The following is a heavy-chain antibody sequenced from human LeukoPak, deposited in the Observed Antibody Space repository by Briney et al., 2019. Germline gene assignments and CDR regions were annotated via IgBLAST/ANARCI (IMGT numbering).Heavy chain of an antibody. V-gene: IGHV3-48*04. Sequence: GGSLRLSCAASGFTFSNAWMNWVRQAPGKGLEWVSYISSSGSTIYYADSVKGRFTISRDNAKNSLYLQMNSLRAEDTAVYYCARDQYYGSGSYLPFDYWGQGTLVTVSS. CDR3: ARDQYYGSGSYLPFDY. D-gene: IGHD3-10*01. CDR2: ISSSGSTI. J-gene: IGHJ4*02. CDR1: GFTFSNAW.